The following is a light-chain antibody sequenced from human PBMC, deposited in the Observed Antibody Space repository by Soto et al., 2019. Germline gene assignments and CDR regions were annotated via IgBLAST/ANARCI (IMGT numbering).Light chain of an antibody. V-gene: IGKV3-20*01. J-gene: IGKJ5*01. Sequence: EIVLTQSPGTLSLSPGERATLSCRASQSVSSSYLAWYQQKPGQAPRLLIYGASSRATGIPDRFSGSGSGTEFTLSISSLQSTDFALYYCQQCGSSPITFGQGTRLEIK. CDR3: QQCGSSPIT. CDR2: GAS. CDR1: QSVSSSY.